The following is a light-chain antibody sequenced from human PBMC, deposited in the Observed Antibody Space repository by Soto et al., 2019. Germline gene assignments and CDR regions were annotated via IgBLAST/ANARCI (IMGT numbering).Light chain of an antibody. CDR3: QQYNSYSST. V-gene: IGKV1-5*01. CDR2: DGS. Sequence: DIQMTQSPSTLSASVGDRVTITCRASQSISSWLAWYQQKPGKAPKLLIYDGSSLESGVPSRFSGSGSGTELTLTISSLQPDDFATYYCQQYNSYSSTFGQGTKLDIK. J-gene: IGKJ2*01. CDR1: QSISSW.